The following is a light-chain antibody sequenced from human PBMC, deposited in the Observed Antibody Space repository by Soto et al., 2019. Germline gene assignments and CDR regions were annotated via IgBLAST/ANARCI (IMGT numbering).Light chain of an antibody. CDR1: SSNIGAGYD. CDR3: QSYGGGAEV. Sequence: QAVVTQPPSVSGAPGQRVTISCTGSSSNIGAGYDVHWYQQLPGTGPKLLIFDNSNRPSGVPDRFSGSKSGTSASLAIGGLQVEDEADYYCQSYGGGAEVFGGGTKLTVL. V-gene: IGLV1-40*01. CDR2: DNS. J-gene: IGLJ2*01.